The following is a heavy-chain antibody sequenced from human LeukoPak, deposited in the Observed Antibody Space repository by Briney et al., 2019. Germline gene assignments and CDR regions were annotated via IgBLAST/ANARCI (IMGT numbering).Heavy chain of an antibody. J-gene: IGHJ4*02. CDR1: GYTFTSYY. D-gene: IGHD6-19*01. Sequence: ASVKVSCKASGYTFTSYYMHWVRQAPGQGLEWMGIINPSGGSTSYAQKFQGRVTMTRDMSTSTVYMELSSLRSEDTAVYYCARGTAVSGTSDYFDSWGQGTLVTVSS. CDR3: ARGTAVSGTSDYFDS. V-gene: IGHV1-46*01. CDR2: INPSGGST.